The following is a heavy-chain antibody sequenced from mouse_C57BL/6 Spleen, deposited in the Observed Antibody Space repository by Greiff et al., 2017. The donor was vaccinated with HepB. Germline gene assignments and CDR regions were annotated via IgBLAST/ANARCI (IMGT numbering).Heavy chain of an antibody. Sequence: EVKLVESEGGLVQPGSSMKLSCTASGFTFSDYYMAWVRQVPEKGLEWVANINYDGSSTYYLDSLKSRFIISRDNAKNILYLQMSSLKSEDTATYYCARGYYGSPLFAYWGQGTLVTVSA. J-gene: IGHJ3*01. CDR2: INYDGSST. CDR3: ARGYYGSPLFAY. V-gene: IGHV5-16*01. D-gene: IGHD1-1*01. CDR1: GFTFSDYY.